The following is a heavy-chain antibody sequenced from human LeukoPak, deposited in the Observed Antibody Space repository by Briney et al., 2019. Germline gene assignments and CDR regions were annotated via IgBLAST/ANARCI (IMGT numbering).Heavy chain of an antibody. D-gene: IGHD6-13*01. J-gene: IGHJ4*02. Sequence: GGSLRLSCAASGFTFSSYSMNWVRQAPGKGLEWVSSISSSSSYIYYADSVKGRFTISRDNAKNSLYLQMNSLRAEDTAVYYCARDTGRQLVTVWVFDYWGQGTLVTVSS. CDR2: ISSSSSYI. CDR1: GFTFSSYS. CDR3: ARDTGRQLVTVWVFDY. V-gene: IGHV3-21*04.